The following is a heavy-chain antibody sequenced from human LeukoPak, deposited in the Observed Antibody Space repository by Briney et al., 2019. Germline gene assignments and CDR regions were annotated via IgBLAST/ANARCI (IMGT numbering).Heavy chain of an antibody. CDR3: AKDGYSSSRYALLNYFDY. CDR1: GFTFNRYN. CDR2: ISTSSSYI. V-gene: IGHV3-21*04. D-gene: IGHD6-13*01. J-gene: IGHJ4*02. Sequence: GGSLRLSCAASGFTFNRYNMNWVRRAPGKGLEWVSSISTSSSYIYYADSVRGRFTISRDNSKNTLFLQMNSLRAEDTAIYYCAKDGYSSSRYALLNYFDYWGQGTLVTVSS.